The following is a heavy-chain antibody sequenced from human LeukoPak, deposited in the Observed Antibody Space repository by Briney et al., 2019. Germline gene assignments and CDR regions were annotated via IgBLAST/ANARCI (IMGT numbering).Heavy chain of an antibody. J-gene: IGHJ2*01. CDR1: GFTVSSNY. CDR3: ARDRAPPTSWYFDV. D-gene: IGHD3-10*01. Sequence: GGSLRLSCAASGFTVSSNYISWVRQAPGKGLEWVSVIYSGGTTYYADSVKGRFTISRDNSKITLYLQMNSLRAEDTAVYYCARDRAPPTSWYFDVWGRGTLVTVSS. V-gene: IGHV3-53*01. CDR2: IYSGGTT.